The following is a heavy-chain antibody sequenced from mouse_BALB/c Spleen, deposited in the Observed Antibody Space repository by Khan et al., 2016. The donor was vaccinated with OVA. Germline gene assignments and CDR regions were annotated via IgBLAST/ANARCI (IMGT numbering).Heavy chain of an antibody. CDR2: ISYSGST. J-gene: IGHJ3*01. D-gene: IGHD2-4*01. Sequence: EVELVESGPSLVKPSQTLSLTCSVTGDSITSGYWNWIRKFPGNKLECMGYISYSGSTYYNPSLKSRISITRDTSKNQYYLQLNSVTTEDTATYYCARYDYDYDGAFAYWGKGTLVTVSA. CDR1: GDSITSGY. CDR3: ARYDYDYDGAFAY. V-gene: IGHV3-8*02.